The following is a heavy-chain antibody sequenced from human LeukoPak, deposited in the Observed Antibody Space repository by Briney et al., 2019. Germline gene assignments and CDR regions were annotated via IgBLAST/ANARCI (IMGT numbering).Heavy chain of an antibody. CDR3: ARGGAVAGIYYYYYYMDV. D-gene: IGHD6-19*01. CDR1: GGSFSGYY. V-gene: IGHV4-34*01. Sequence: SETLSLTCAVYGGSFSGYYWSWIRQPPGKGPEWIGEINHSGSTNYNPSLKSRVTISVDTSKNQFSLKLSSVTAADTAVYYCARGGAVAGIYYYYYYMDVWGKGTTVTVSS. CDR2: INHSGST. J-gene: IGHJ6*03.